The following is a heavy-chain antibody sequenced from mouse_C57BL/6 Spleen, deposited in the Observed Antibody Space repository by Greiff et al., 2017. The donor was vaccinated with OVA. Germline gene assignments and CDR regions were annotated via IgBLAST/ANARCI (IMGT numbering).Heavy chain of an antibody. CDR1: GYSFTGYY. V-gene: IGHV1-42*01. CDR3: ARWNVRRDYFDY. CDR2: INPSTGGT. Sequence: VQLQQSGPELVKPGASVKISCKASGYSFTGYYMNWVKQSPEKSLEWIGEINPSTGGTTYNQKFKAKATLTVDKSSSTVYLQLKSLTSEDSAVYYCARWNVRRDYFDYWGQGTTLTVSS. J-gene: IGHJ2*01. D-gene: IGHD2-14*01.